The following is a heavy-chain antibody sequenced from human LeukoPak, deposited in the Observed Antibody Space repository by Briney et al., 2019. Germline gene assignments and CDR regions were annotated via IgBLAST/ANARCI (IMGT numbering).Heavy chain of an antibody. D-gene: IGHD3-3*01. CDR3: ARDSGVLYYDFWSGNFDY. V-gene: IGHV3-30-3*01. J-gene: IGHJ4*02. CDR2: ISYDGSNK. Sequence: GGSLRLSCAASGFTFSSYAMHWVRQAPGKGLEWVAVISYDGSNKYYADSVKGRFTISRDNSKNTLYLQMNSLRAEDTAVYYCARDSGVLYYDFWSGNFDYWGQGTLVTVFS. CDR1: GFTFSSYA.